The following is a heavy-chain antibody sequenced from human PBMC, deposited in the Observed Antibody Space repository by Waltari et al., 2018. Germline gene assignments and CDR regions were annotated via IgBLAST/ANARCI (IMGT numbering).Heavy chain of an antibody. J-gene: IGHJ6*02. D-gene: IGHD3-9*01. CDR2: IIPIFGTA. CDR1: GGTFSSYA. V-gene: IGHV1-69*01. CDR3: ARSNPTANYDILTGYYQTYGMDV. Sequence: QVQLVQSGAEVKKPGSSVKVSCKASGGTFSSYAISWVRQAPGQGLEWMGGIIPIFGTANYAQKFQGRVTITADESTSTAYMELSSLRSEDTAVYYCARSNPTANYDILTGYYQTYGMDVWGQGTTVTVSS.